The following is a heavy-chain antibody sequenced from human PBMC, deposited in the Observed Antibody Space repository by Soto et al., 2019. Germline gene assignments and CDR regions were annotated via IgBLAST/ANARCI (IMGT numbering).Heavy chain of an antibody. CDR3: ARGDYYDSSGPFSDAFDI. CDR1: GSSFSSYG. D-gene: IGHD3-22*01. Sequence: GGSLRLSCAASGSSFSSYGIHWVRPVPGKGLEWVANIKQDGTEKWYVDSVKGRFTISRDNAKNSLYLQMNSLRVEDTAVYYCARGDYYDSSGPFSDAFDIWGQGTMVTVSS. V-gene: IGHV3-7*04. CDR2: IKQDGTEK. J-gene: IGHJ3*02.